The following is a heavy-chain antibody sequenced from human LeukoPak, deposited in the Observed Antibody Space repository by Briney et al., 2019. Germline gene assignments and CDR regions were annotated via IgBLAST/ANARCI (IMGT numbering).Heavy chain of an antibody. CDR2: ISGSGGST. J-gene: IGHJ4*02. D-gene: IGHD2-2*01. V-gene: IGHV3-23*01. CDR1: GFTFSSYA. CDR3: AKDTRYCSSTSCYY. Sequence: GGSLRLSCAASGFTFSSYAMSWVRQPPGKGLEWVSVISGSGGSTYYPDSVKGRFPISRENSKSTLYLQMNRLRAEDTAVYDCAKDTRYCSSTSCYYWGQGTKVTVSS.